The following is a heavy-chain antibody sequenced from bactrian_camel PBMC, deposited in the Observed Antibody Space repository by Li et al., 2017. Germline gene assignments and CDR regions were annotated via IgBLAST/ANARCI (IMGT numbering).Heavy chain of an antibody. V-gene: IGHV3S40*01. CDR2: IAVDRVST. CDR3: VDSNGYWYYEH. D-gene: IGHD1*01. J-gene: IGHJ4*01. CDR1: GFTFSNYA. Sequence: VQLVESGGGSVQPGGSLRLSCAASGFTFSNYAMSWVRQAPGKGLEWVASIAVDRVSTLYTRSVKGRFTISRDNTENTVYLQMNNLKSEDTALYYCVDSNGYWYYEHWGQGTQVTVS.